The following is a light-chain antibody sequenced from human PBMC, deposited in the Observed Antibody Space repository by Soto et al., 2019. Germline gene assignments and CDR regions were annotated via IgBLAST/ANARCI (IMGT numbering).Light chain of an antibody. CDR3: QQFHTYYT. CDR1: QNINAW. J-gene: IGKJ2*01. Sequence: DIQMTQSPSTLSASVGDRVTITCRASQNINAWLAWYQQKPWKAPKLLISDAFNLESGVSSRFSGSVYGTEFTLSISSLQPDDFATYYCQQFHTYYTFGQGTKLEIK. CDR2: DAF. V-gene: IGKV1-5*01.